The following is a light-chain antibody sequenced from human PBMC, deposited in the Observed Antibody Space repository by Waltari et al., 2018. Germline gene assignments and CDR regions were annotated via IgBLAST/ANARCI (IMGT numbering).Light chain of an antibody. Sequence: QSVLTQPPSASGTPGQTVTIPCSRSGSNTVGRNTINCYQHLPGTAPKLLIYSYNLRRSGAPDRFSGSGFGASASLAISGLQSEDDGHYYCATWDDSLNGWVFGGGTKLTVL. CDR2: SYN. CDR1: GSNTVGRNT. CDR3: ATWDDSLNGWV. J-gene: IGLJ3*02. V-gene: IGLV1-44*01.